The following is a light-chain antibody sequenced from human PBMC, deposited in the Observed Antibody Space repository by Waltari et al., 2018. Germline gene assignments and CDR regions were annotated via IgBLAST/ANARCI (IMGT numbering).Light chain of an antibody. V-gene: IGLV2-8*01. CDR3: SSYAGNYIYV. J-gene: IGLJ1*01. CDR2: AVT. Sequence: QSALTQPPSASGSPGQSVTISCTRTSGDIGTYHHVPWYQQHPGKAPKVIVYAVTKRPSGVPDRFSGSKSGDTAFLTVSGLQAEDEADYYCSSYAGNYIYVFGTGTEVTVL. CDR1: SGDIGTYHH.